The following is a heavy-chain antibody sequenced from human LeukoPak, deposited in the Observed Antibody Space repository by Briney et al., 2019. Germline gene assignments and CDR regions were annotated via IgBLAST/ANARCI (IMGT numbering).Heavy chain of an antibody. CDR3: TTAPSGYAYMNGWHLDY. Sequence: PGGSLRLSCAASGFGFSYAWMSWVRQAPGKGPERIGRIKRKSDGETTDYAAPVKGRFTISRDDSKNTLFLQMNSLKTEDTAFYYCTTAPSGYAYMNGWHLDYWGQGALVTVSS. D-gene: IGHD5-18*01. V-gene: IGHV3-15*01. CDR2: IKRKSDGETT. CDR1: GFGFSYAW. J-gene: IGHJ4*02.